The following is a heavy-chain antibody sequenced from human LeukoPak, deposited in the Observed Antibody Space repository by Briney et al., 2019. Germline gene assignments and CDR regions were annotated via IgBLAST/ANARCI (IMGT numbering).Heavy chain of an antibody. V-gene: IGHV3-23*01. CDR2: ITGSGGNR. CDR3: AKDDNYIRFLS. Sequence: GGSLRLSCAASGFTFSSHGMNWVRQTPGKGLEWVSGITGSGGNRYYADSVKGRFTISRDNSKNTLYLQMNSLRAEDTAVYYCAKDDNYIRFLSWGQGTLVTVSS. CDR1: GFTFSSHG. D-gene: IGHD3-16*01. J-gene: IGHJ5*02.